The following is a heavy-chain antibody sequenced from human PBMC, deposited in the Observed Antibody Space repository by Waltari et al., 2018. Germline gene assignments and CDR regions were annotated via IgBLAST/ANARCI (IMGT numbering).Heavy chain of an antibody. CDR2: IKQDGSEK. D-gene: IGHD3-3*01. V-gene: IGHV3-7*01. J-gene: IGHJ4*02. CDR3: ARVDDFWSGRGFDY. Sequence: EVQLVESGGGLVQPGGSLRLSCAASGFTCSSYWMSWVRQAPGKGLEWVANIKQDGSEKYYVDSVKGRFTISRDNAKNSLYLQMNSLRAEDTAVYYCARVDDFWSGRGFDYWGQGTLVTVSS. CDR1: GFTCSSYW.